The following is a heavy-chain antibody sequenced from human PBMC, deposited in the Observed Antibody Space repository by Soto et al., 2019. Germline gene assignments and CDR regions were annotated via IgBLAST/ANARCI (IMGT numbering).Heavy chain of an antibody. CDR2: IVVGSGNT. CDR1: GFTFTSSA. V-gene: IGHV1-58*01. D-gene: IGHD6-6*01. Sequence: GASVKVSCKASGFTFTSSAVQWVRQARGQRLEWIGWIVVGSGNTNYAQKFQERVTITRDMSTSTAYMELSSLRSEDTAVYYCASGSAARYYYYYGMDVWGQGTTVTVSS. CDR3: ASGSAARYYYYYGMDV. J-gene: IGHJ6*02.